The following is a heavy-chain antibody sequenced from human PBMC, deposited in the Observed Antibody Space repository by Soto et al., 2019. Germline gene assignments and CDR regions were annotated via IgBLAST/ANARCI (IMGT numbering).Heavy chain of an antibody. CDR3: ARGDHSSSWYTGSWFDP. V-gene: IGHV1-18*01. J-gene: IGHJ5*02. CDR1: GYTFTSYG. CDR2: ISAYNGNT. D-gene: IGHD6-13*01. Sequence: QVQLVQSGAEVKKPGASVKVSCKASGYTFTSYGISWVRQAPGQGLAWMGWISAYNGNTNYAQKLQGRVTMTTDPSTRTAYMELRSLRSDDTAVYYCARGDHSSSWYTGSWFDPWGQGTLVTVSS.